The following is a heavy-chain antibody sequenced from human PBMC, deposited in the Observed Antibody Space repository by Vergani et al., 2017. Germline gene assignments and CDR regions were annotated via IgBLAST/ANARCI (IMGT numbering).Heavy chain of an antibody. V-gene: IGHV3-23*01. CDR2: ISGSGGST. D-gene: IGHD3-22*01. J-gene: IGHJ3*02. CDR1: GFTFSSYA. CDR3: AKDGYDSSGFGDAFDI. Sequence: EVQLLESGGGLVQPGGSLRLSCAASGFTFSSYAMSWVRQAPGKGLEWVSAISGSGGSTYYADSVKGRFTISRDISKNTLYLQMNSLRAEDTAVYYCAKDGYDSSGFGDAFDIWGQGTMVTVSS.